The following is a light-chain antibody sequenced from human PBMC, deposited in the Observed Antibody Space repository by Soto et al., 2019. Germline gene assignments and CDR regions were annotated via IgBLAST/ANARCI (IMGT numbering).Light chain of an antibody. CDR1: QSVTSSY. J-gene: IGKJ5*01. CDR2: GAS. CDR3: QQYGSSPT. V-gene: IGKV3-20*01. Sequence: EIVLTQSPGTLSLSPGERATLSCRASQSVTSSYFAWYQQKPGQAPRLLIYGASSRATGIPDRFSGSGSGTDFNLTISRLETEDFAVYYCQQYGSSPTFGQGTRLEIK.